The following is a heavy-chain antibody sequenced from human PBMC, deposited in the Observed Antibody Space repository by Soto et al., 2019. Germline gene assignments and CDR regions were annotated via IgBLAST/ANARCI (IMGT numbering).Heavy chain of an antibody. D-gene: IGHD3-3*01. Sequence: PGGSLRLSCAASGFTFSSYAISWVRQAPGKGPEWVSAISVSGGSTYYADSVKGRFTISRDNSKNTLYLQMNSLRAEDTAVYYCAKAGVDFWSGFGMDVWGQGTTVTVSS. CDR2: ISVSGGST. V-gene: IGHV3-23*01. CDR3: AKAGVDFWSGFGMDV. J-gene: IGHJ6*02. CDR1: GFTFSSYA.